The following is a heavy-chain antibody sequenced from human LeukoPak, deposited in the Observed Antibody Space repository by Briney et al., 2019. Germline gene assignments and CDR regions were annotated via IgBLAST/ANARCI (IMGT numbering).Heavy chain of an antibody. CDR2: IYYSGST. J-gene: IGHJ4*02. Sequence: SETLSLTCTVSGGSISSYYWSWIRQPPGKGLEWIGYIYYSGSTNYNPSLKSRVTISVDTSKNQFSLTLSSVTAADTAVYYCARGGGITIFGVVPDYWGQGTLVTVSS. D-gene: IGHD3-3*01. V-gene: IGHV4-59*01. CDR3: ARGGGITIFGVVPDY. CDR1: GGSISSYY.